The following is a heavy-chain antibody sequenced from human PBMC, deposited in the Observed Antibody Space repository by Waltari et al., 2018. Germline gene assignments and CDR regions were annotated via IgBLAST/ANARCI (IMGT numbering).Heavy chain of an antibody. V-gene: IGHV4-34*01. CDR2: INHSGST. J-gene: IGHJ6*03. Sequence: QVQLQQWGAGLLKPSETLSPTCAVYGGSFSGYYWSWIRKPPGKGLEWIGEINHSGSTNYNPSLKSRVTISVDTSKNQFSLKLSSVTAADTAVYYCAREWLSYYYYYMDVWGKGTTVTISS. D-gene: IGHD3-3*01. CDR1: GGSFSGYY. CDR3: AREWLSYYYYYMDV.